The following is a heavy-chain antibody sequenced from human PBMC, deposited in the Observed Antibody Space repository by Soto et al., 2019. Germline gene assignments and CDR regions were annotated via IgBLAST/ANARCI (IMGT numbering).Heavy chain of an antibody. CDR1: GGSISSGDYY. CDR2: IYYSGST. J-gene: IGHJ6*02. Sequence: PSETLSLTCTVSGGSISSGDYYWSWIRQPPGKGLEWIGYIYYSGSTYYNPSLKSRVTISVDTSKNQFSLKLSSVTAADTAVYYCARATYYYDSSGYYGKRHYYGMDVWGQGTTVTVSS. V-gene: IGHV4-30-4*01. D-gene: IGHD3-22*01. CDR3: ARATYYYDSSGYYGKRHYYGMDV.